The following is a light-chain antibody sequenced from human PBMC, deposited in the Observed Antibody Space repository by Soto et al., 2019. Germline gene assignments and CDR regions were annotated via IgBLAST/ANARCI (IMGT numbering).Light chain of an antibody. J-gene: IGKJ2*01. CDR1: QTVVNG. V-gene: IGKV1-5*01. Sequence: DIEMTQSPSTLSASVGDRVLITCRARQTVVNGLAWYQQKTGKAPKLIISDASKLESGVPPRFSGVGSGTEFTLTISSLQPDDSATYFCQQYNLDPYTVGPGTKLEIK. CDR2: DAS. CDR3: QQYNLDPYT.